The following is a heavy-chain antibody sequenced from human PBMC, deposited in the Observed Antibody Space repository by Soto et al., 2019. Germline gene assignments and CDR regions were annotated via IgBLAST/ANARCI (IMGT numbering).Heavy chain of an antibody. J-gene: IGHJ4*02. D-gene: IGHD2-21*01. V-gene: IGHV3-7*01. CDR1: GFTFSSYW. CDR3: ARDLLIFGGGDYFDY. Sequence: EVQLVESGGGLVQPGGSLRLSCAASGFTFSSYWMSWVRQAPGKGLEWVANIKQDGSEKYYVDSVKGRFTISRDNAKNSLYLQMNSLRAEDTAVYYCARDLLIFGGGDYFDYWGQGTLVTVSS. CDR2: IKQDGSEK.